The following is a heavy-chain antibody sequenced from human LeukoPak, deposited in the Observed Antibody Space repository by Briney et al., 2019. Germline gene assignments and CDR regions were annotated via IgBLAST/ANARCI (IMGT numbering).Heavy chain of an antibody. CDR1: GGFISSHY. D-gene: IGHD6-6*01. Sequence: PSETLSLTCTVSGGFISSHYWSWFRQPPGKGLDWIGYSYYSARTNYDPSLKSRVTISVDSSKNQFSLKLSSVTAADTAVYYCARRVPDYYFGMDVWGQGTTVTGSS. CDR3: ARRVPDYYFGMDV. V-gene: IGHV4-59*08. CDR2: SYYSART. J-gene: IGHJ6*02.